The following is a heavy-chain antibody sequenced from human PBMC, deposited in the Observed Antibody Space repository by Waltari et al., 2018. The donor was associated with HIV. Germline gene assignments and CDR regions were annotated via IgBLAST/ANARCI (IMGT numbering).Heavy chain of an antibody. J-gene: IGHJ4*02. D-gene: IGHD4-17*01. CDR1: GYSFTSYW. CDR2: IYPGDSDT. CDR3: ARATTSGKSRSIDY. V-gene: IGHV5-51*01. Sequence: EVQLVQSGAEVKKPGESLKISCKGSGYSFTSYWIGWVRQMPGKGLEWMGIIYPGDSDTRYSPSFQGQVTISADTISTAYLQWSSLKASDTAMYYCARATTSGKSRSIDYWGQGTLVTVSS.